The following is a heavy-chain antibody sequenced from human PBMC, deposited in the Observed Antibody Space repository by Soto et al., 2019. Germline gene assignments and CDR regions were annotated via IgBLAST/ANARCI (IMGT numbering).Heavy chain of an antibody. J-gene: IGHJ5*02. D-gene: IGHD6-6*01. Sequence: GXSGKVSCEASAYTFSTYGTNWVRQAPGQGPEWMGWISAYNGNTNYAQKFQGRVTMTTDTPTSTAYLELRSLRSEDTAVYYCARDREAARPGWFDPWGQGTLVTVSS. CDR1: AYTFSTYG. V-gene: IGHV1-18*04. CDR2: ISAYNGNT. CDR3: ARDREAARPGWFDP.